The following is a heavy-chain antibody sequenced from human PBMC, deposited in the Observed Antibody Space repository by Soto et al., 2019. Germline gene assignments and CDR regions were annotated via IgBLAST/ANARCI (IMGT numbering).Heavy chain of an antibody. Sequence: GGSLRLSCAASGFTFSSYWMSWVRQAPGKGLEWVANIKQDGSEKYYVDSVKGRFTISRDNAKNSLYLQMNSLRAEDTAVYYCARDRAWLVVVVAATPDYWGQGTLVTVSS. CDR3: ARDRAWLVVVVAATPDY. V-gene: IGHV3-7*01. CDR1: GFTFSSYW. D-gene: IGHD2-15*01. CDR2: IKQDGSEK. J-gene: IGHJ4*02.